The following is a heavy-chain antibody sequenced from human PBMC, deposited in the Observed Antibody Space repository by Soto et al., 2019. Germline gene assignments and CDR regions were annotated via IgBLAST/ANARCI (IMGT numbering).Heavy chain of an antibody. Sequence: QVQLQESGPGLVKPSETLSLTCTVSGASISGFYWSWIRKSAGKGLEWIGRIYATGTTDYNPSLTSRVMMSVDTSKKQFSLKLRSVTVSDTAVYYCVRDGTKTLRDWFDPWCQGISVTVSS. J-gene: IGHJ5*02. CDR1: GASISGFY. CDR3: VRDGTKTLRDWFDP. D-gene: IGHD1-7*01. CDR2: IYATGTT. V-gene: IGHV4-4*07.